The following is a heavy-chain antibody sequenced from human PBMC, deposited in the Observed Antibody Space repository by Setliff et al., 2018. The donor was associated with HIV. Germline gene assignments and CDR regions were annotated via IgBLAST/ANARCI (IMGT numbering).Heavy chain of an antibody. CDR1: GFSLSTSGLC. CDR2: IDWDDDK. Sequence: SGPTLVNPTQTLTLTCTFSGFSLSTSGLCVSWIRQPPGKALEWLARIDWDDDKYYSTSLKTRLTISKDSSKNQVVLKMTNMDPVDTATYYCARMISYSPYFDYWGQGTLVTVSA. V-gene: IGHV2-70*11. J-gene: IGHJ4*01. D-gene: IGHD1-26*01. CDR3: ARMISYSPYFDY.